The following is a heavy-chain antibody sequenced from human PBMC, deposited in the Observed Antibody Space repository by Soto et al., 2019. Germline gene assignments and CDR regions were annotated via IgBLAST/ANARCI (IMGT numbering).Heavy chain of an antibody. CDR2: IYYSGST. V-gene: IGHV4-31*03. CDR3: ARSRARYSHDY. CDR1: GGSISSSGYY. D-gene: IGHD5-18*01. Sequence: QVQLQESGPGLVKPSQTLSLTCTVSGGSISSSGYYWSWIRQHPGKGLEWIGYIYYSGSTYYNPSLKSRVTISVDTSKNQCFLKLSSVTAADTAVYYCARSRARYSHDYWGQGTLVTVSS. J-gene: IGHJ4*02.